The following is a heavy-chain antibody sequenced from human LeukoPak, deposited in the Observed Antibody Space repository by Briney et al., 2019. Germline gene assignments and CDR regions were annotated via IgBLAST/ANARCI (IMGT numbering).Heavy chain of an antibody. CDR3: AKAGIAVPATPEY. CDR1: GFTFSSYA. J-gene: IGHJ4*02. V-gene: IGHV3-23*01. Sequence: GGSLRLSCAASGFTFSSYAMNWVHQAPGKGLEWVSVISSSGGTTYYSDSVKGRFIISRDNSKNTLYLQMNSLRAEDTAVYYCAKAGIAVPATPEYCGQGTQVTVSS. D-gene: IGHD6-19*01. CDR2: ISSSGGTT.